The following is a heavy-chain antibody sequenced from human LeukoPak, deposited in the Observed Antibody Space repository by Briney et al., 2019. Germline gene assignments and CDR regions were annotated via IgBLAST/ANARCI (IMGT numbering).Heavy chain of an antibody. D-gene: IGHD3-22*01. Sequence: GGSLRLSCAASGFTFSSYGMHWVRQAPGKGLEWVAFIRHDGSNKYYADSVKGRFTISRDNSKNTLYLQMNSLRAEDTAVYYCAKTMIRQFDYWGQGTLVTVSS. CDR3: AKTMIRQFDY. V-gene: IGHV3-30*02. J-gene: IGHJ4*02. CDR2: IRHDGSNK. CDR1: GFTFSSYG.